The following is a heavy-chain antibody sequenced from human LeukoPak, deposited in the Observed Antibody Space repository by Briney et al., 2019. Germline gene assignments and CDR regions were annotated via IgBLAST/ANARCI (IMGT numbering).Heavy chain of an antibody. CDR2: ITGSESGGNT. CDR1: GFTFKWYA. V-gene: IGHV3-23*01. D-gene: IGHD1-26*01. CDR3: VRGPSGTSDAFDI. J-gene: IGHJ3*02. Sequence: GGSLRLSCTTSGFTFKWYAMSWVRQAPGKGLEWVSAITGSESGGNTYYADSVKGRFTISRDNSKNTLNLQMNRLRAEDTAVYYCVRGPSGTSDAFDIWGQGTMVTVSS.